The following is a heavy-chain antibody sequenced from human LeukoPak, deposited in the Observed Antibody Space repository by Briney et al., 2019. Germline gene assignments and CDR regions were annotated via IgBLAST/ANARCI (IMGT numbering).Heavy chain of an antibody. CDR1: GVSISSYS. J-gene: IGHJ5*02. Sequence: SETLSLTCAVSGVSISSYSWSWIRQPPTKGLEWIGYLSPSGSTNYNPSLKSRVTISVDTSKNQFSLNLSSVTAADTAVYYCARDVSRGGDSSWGQGTLVTVSS. CDR3: ARDVSRGGDSS. CDR2: LSPSGST. V-gene: IGHV4-59*01. D-gene: IGHD2-21*02.